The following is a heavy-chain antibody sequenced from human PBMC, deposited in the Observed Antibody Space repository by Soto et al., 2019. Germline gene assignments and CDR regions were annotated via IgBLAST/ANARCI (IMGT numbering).Heavy chain of an antibody. Sequence: QVQLEQSGAEVKKSGASVKVSCKASGYIFSTHGINWVRQAPGQGLDWMGWINPYNGKTSYAQKCQGRVTMTTETSRKTAYMELRSLRSDDTAVYYCARVQIVVVVGGTPADYWGQGTLVTVSS. V-gene: IGHV1-18*01. CDR3: ARVQIVVVVGGTPADY. J-gene: IGHJ4*02. D-gene: IGHD2-15*01. CDR2: INPYNGKT. CDR1: GYIFSTHG.